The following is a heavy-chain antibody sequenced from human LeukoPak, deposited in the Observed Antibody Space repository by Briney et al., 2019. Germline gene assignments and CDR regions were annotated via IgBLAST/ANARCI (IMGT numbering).Heavy chain of an antibody. D-gene: IGHD3-22*01. J-gene: IGHJ4*02. CDR2: IYYSGST. Sequence: SETLSLTCTVSGGSISSYYWSWIRQPPGKGLEWIGCIYYSGSTNYNPSLKSRVTISVDTSKNQFSLKLSSVTAADTAVYYCARHSSGYYIPFDYWGQGTLVTVSS. CDR3: ARHSSGYYIPFDY. V-gene: IGHV4-59*08. CDR1: GGSISSYY.